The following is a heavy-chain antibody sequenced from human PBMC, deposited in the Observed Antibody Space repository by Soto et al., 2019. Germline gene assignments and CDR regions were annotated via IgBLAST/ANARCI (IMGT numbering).Heavy chain of an antibody. D-gene: IGHD2-15*01. CDR1: GGSISSSNW. V-gene: IGHV4-4*02. J-gene: IGHJ5*02. Sequence: SETLSLTCAVSGGSISSSNWWSWVRQPPGKGLEWIGEIYHSGSTNYNPSLKSRVTISVDKSKNQFSLKLSSVTAADTAVYYCARDRGYCSGGSCYQGLDPWGQGTLVTVSS. CDR2: IYHSGST. CDR3: ARDRGYCSGGSCYQGLDP.